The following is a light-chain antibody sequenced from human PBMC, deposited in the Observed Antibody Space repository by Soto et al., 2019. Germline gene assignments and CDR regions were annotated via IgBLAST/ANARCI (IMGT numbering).Light chain of an antibody. V-gene: IGKV3-20*01. CDR3: QQHNSSPWT. CDR2: GAS. CDR1: QSVSNNY. J-gene: IGKJ1*01. Sequence: EILLTQSPGTLSLSPGERATLSCSASQSVSNNYLAWYQQKPGQAPRLLIYGASNRATGIPDRFSGSGSGTEFTLTISSLQPEDSATYYCQQHNSSPWTFGQGTKVDIK.